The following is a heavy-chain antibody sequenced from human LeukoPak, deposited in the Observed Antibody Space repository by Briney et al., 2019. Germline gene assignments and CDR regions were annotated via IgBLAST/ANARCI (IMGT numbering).Heavy chain of an antibody. CDR2: IKGDGIST. V-gene: IGHV3-74*01. Sequence: GGSLRLSCAASGFDFSSNWMHWVRHAPGQGLVWVSRIKGDGISTNYADSVKGRFTISRDIAKNTLYLQMNSLRADDTAIYYCERNQQLGGHSYYYYGMDVWGQGTTVTVSS. CDR1: GFDFSSNW. CDR3: ERNQQLGGHSYYYYGMDV. D-gene: IGHD3-16*01. J-gene: IGHJ6*02.